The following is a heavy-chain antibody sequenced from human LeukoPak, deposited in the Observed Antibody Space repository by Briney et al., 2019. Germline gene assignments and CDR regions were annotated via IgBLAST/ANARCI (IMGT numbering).Heavy chain of an antibody. V-gene: IGHV3-74*01. J-gene: IGHJ4*02. Sequence: GESLRLSCAASGFTFTDYWMHWVRQVPGKGLVWVSIINTDTRGTYYADSVKGRFTISRDNSKNTLYLQMNSLRAEDTAVYYCATGGTMVRGVIITYWGQGTLVSVSS. CDR3: ATGGTMVRGVIITY. D-gene: IGHD3-10*01. CDR1: GFTFTDYW. CDR2: INTDTRGT.